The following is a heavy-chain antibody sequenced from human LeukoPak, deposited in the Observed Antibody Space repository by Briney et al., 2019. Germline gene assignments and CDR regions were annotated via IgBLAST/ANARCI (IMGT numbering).Heavy chain of an antibody. Sequence: ASVKVSCKASGYTFTGYAMNWVRQAPGQGLEWMGWINTNTGNPTYAQGFTGRFVFSLDTSVSTAYLQISSLKAEDTAVYYCARGTNRWVVPAATARWLYYFDYWGQGTLVTVSS. D-gene: IGHD2-2*01. V-gene: IGHV7-4-1*02. CDR1: GYTFTGYA. CDR2: INTNTGNP. J-gene: IGHJ4*02. CDR3: ARGTNRWVVPAATARWLYYFDY.